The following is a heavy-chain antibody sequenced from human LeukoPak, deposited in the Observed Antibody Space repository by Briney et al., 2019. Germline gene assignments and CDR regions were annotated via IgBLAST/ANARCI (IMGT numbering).Heavy chain of an antibody. V-gene: IGHV1-2*02. D-gene: IGHD6-13*01. CDR1: GYTFTGYY. CDR3: ARDSSSWYREGYYGMDV. J-gene: IGHJ6*02. Sequence: GASVKVSCKASGYTFTGYYMHWVRQAPGQGLEWIGWINPNSGGTNYAQKFQGRVTMTRDTSISTAYMELSRLRSDDTAVYYCARDSSSWYREGYYGMDVWGQGTTVTVSS. CDR2: INPNSGGT.